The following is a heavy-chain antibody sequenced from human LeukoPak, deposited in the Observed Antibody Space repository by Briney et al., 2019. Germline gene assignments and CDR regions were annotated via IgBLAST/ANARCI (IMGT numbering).Heavy chain of an antibody. CDR1: GGSFSGYY. D-gene: IGHD5-18*01. CDR2: INHSGST. CDR3: ARGRGYNAFDI. J-gene: IGHJ3*02. Sequence: PSETLSLTCAAYGGSFSGYYWSWIRQPPGKGLEWIGEINHSGSTNYNPSLKSRVTISGDTSKNQFSLKLSSVTAADTTVYYCARGRGYNAFDIWGQGTMVTVSS. V-gene: IGHV4-34*01.